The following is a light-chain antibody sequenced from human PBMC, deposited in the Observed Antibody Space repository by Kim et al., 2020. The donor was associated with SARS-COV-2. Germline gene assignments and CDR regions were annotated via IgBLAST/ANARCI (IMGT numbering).Light chain of an antibody. Sequence: SYELTQPPSVSVSPGQTARITCSGDALPKQYAYGFQQKPGQAPVVVIYEDTERPSGIPERFSGSTSGTTVTLTISGVQAEDEADYYCQSADSSDTFWVFGGGTQLTVL. V-gene: IGLV3-25*03. CDR1: ALPKQY. CDR3: QSADSSDTFWV. J-gene: IGLJ3*02. CDR2: EDT.